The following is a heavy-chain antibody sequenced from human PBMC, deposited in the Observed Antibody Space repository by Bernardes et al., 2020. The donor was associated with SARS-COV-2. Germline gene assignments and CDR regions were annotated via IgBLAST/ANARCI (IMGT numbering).Heavy chain of an antibody. CDR1: GFTFSSYG. CDR3: ARDLYYYGMDI. V-gene: IGHV3-33*01. J-gene: IGHJ6*02. CDR2: IWYDGSNK. Sequence: GGSLRLSCAASGFTFSSYGMHWVRQAPGKGLEWVAVIWYDGSNKYYADSVKGRFTISRDNSKNTLYLQMNSLRAEDTAMYYCARDLYYYGMDIWGQGTTVTVSS.